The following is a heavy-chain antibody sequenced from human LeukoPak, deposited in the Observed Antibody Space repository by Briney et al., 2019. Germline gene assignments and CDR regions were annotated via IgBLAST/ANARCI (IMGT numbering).Heavy chain of an antibody. CDR1: GGSISSYY. J-gene: IGHJ6*02. V-gene: IGHV4-4*07. Sequence: DPSETLSLTCSVSGGSISSYYWSWIRQPAGKGLEWIGRIYTSGSTNYNPSLKSRVTMSVDTSKNQFSLKLSSVTAADTAVYCCARDRGYYDFWSGSGEMDVWGQGTTVTVSS. CDR3: ARDRGYYDFWSGSGEMDV. D-gene: IGHD3-3*01. CDR2: IYTSGST.